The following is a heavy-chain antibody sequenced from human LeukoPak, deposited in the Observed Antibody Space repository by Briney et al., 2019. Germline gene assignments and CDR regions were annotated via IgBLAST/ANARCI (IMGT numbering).Heavy chain of an antibody. CDR1: GFTFSSSA. CDR3: VCGWYALDY. CDR2: ISGSGSGGST. D-gene: IGHD6-19*01. V-gene: IGHV3-23*01. Sequence: PGGSLRLSCAASGFTFSSSAMSWVRQAPGKGLEWVSNISGSGSGGSTYYVDSVKGRFTISRDNSKNTLYLQMNSLRAEDTAVYYCVCGWYALDYWGQGTLVTVSS. J-gene: IGHJ4*02.